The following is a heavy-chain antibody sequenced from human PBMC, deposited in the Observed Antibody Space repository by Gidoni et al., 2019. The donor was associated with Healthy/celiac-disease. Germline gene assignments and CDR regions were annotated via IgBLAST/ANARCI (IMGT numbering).Heavy chain of an antibody. CDR2: INPNSGGT. CDR3: ARDLVAGVVISYGMDV. Sequence: QVQLVQSGAAVKKPGASVKVSCKASGYTFTGYYMHWVRQATGQGLEWMGWINPNSGGTNYAQKFQGRVTMTRDTSISTAYMELSRLRSDDTAVYYCARDLVAGVVISYGMDVWGQGTTVTVSS. J-gene: IGHJ6*02. V-gene: IGHV1-2*02. CDR1: GYTFTGYY. D-gene: IGHD3-3*01.